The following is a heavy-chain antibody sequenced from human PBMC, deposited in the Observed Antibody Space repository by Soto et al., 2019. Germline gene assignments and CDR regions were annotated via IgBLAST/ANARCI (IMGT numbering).Heavy chain of an antibody. D-gene: IGHD3-3*01. Sequence: LRLSCRVSGFTFSSHAMSWVRLAPGKGLECVSGISGSGGTTFYADSVKGRFTVSRDNSKNTLYLQMNSLRAEDTAVYYCARTPYDFWSTGQFYFDHWGQGTQVTVSS. CDR1: GFTFSSHA. CDR2: ISGSGGTT. J-gene: IGHJ4*02. CDR3: ARTPYDFWSTGQFYFDH. V-gene: IGHV3-23*01.